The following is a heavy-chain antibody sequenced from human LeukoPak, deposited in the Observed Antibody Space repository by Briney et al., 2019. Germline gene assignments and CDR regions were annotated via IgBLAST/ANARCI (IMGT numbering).Heavy chain of an antibody. Sequence: GGSLRLSCAASGFTFSSYSMNWVRQAPGKGLEWASSISSSSSYIYYADSVKGRFTISRDNAKNSLYLQMNSLRAEDTAVYYCAGEPSYCSSTSCYASDNWFDPWGQGTLVTVSS. CDR1: GFTFSSYS. CDR3: AGEPSYCSSTSCYASDNWFDP. CDR2: ISSSSSYI. V-gene: IGHV3-21*01. D-gene: IGHD2-2*01. J-gene: IGHJ5*02.